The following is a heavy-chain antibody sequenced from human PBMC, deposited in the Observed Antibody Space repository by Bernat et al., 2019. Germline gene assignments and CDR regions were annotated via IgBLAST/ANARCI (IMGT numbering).Heavy chain of an antibody. CDR1: GHIFSSRY. CDR3: ATGLPYSRSFYYYYYMDV. Sequence: QVYLVQSGAEVKKPGASVKVSCKASGHIFSSRYMHWVRQAPGQGLEWMGIIRPTDGSTINAQKFQGRVTMTRDTSTSTVYMELSSLRSEDTALYYCATGLPYSRSFYYYYYMDVWGTGTTVTVSS. CDR2: IRPTDGST. D-gene: IGHD6-13*01. V-gene: IGHV1-46*01. J-gene: IGHJ6*03.